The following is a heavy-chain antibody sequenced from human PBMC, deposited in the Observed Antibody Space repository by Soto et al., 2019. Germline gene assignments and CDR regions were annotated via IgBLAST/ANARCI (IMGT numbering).Heavy chain of an antibody. CDR3: ARVSHQYDYGDSYYYYYYMDV. Sequence: EVQLVESGGGLVQPGGSLRLSCAASGFTVSSNYMSWVRQAPGKGLEWVSVIYSGGSTYYADSVKGRFTISRDNSKNTLYLQKNSLRAEDTAVYYCARVSHQYDYGDSYYYYYYMDVWGKGTTVTVSS. J-gene: IGHJ6*03. CDR1: GFTVSSNY. D-gene: IGHD4-17*01. V-gene: IGHV3-66*01. CDR2: IYSGGST.